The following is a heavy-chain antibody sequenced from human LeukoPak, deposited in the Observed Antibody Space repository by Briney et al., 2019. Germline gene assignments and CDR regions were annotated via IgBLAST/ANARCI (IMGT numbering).Heavy chain of an antibody. J-gene: IGHJ5*02. V-gene: IGHV7-4-1*02. CDR3: ARERTGRDGFDP. Sequence: ASVKVSCKASGYIFNNYAMNWVRQAPGQGLEWMGWINTNIGRPTYAQGFTGRFVFSLDTSVSTAYLQISSLKAEDTAVYYCARERTGRDGFDPWGQGTLSPSPQ. CDR1: GYIFNNYA. CDR2: INTNIGRP. D-gene: IGHD1-14*01.